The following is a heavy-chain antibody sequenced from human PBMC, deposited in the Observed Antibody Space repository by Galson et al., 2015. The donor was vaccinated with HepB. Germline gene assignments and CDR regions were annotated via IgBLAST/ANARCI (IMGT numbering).Heavy chain of an antibody. V-gene: IGHV1-24*01. J-gene: IGHJ4*02. CDR3: ATGYYYDSSGRILGY. Sequence: SVKVSCKVSGYTLTELSMHWVRQAPGKGLEWMGGFDPEDGETIYAQKFQGRVTMTEDTSTDTAYMELSSLRSEDTAVYYCATGYYYDSSGRILGYWGQGTLVTASS. D-gene: IGHD3-22*01. CDR1: GYTLTELS. CDR2: FDPEDGET.